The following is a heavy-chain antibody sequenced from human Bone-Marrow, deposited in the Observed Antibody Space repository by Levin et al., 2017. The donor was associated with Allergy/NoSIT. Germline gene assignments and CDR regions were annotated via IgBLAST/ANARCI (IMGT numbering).Heavy chain of an antibody. V-gene: IGHV3-30*18. CDR3: AKISVTISGVVMDYLYGLDV. CDR1: GFTFGSFG. D-gene: IGHD3-3*01. Sequence: QAGGSLRLSCAASGFTFGSFGMHWVRQAPDRGLEWVAVISYDGNNKYYVDSVKGRFSISRDNSKNALYLQMNSLRPEDSAIYYCAKISVTISGVVMDYLYGLDVWGQGTTVTVSS. CDR2: ISYDGNNK. J-gene: IGHJ6*02.